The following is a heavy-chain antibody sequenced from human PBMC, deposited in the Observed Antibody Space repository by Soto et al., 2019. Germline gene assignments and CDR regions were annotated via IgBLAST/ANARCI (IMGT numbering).Heavy chain of an antibody. V-gene: IGHV4-39*01. CDR3: ARHGGYCSSSSSYAYFDY. Sequence: SETLSLTCTVSGGSISSSSYYWGWIRQPPGKGLGWSVSIYYSGNICYNPSLKSRVTISVDTSKNQLSLKLSCVTAAYTGVYCCARHGGYCSSSSSYAYFDYWGQGIVVTVSS. J-gene: IGHJ4*02. D-gene: IGHD2-2*01. CDR1: GGSISSSSYY. CDR2: IYYSGNI.